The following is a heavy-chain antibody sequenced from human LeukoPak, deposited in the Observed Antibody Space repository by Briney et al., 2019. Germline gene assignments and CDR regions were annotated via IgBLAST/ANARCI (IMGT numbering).Heavy chain of an antibody. J-gene: IGHJ4*02. V-gene: IGHV3-48*04. CDR2: ISRSGSTI. CDR1: GFTFTTYW. Sequence: GGSLRLSCAASGFTFTTYWMTWVRQAPGKGLEWVSYISRSGSTIYYADSVKGRFTISRDNAKNSLYLQMNSLRAEDTAVYYCARDGYNSHFDYWGQGTLVTVSS. CDR3: ARDGYNSHFDY. D-gene: IGHD5-24*01.